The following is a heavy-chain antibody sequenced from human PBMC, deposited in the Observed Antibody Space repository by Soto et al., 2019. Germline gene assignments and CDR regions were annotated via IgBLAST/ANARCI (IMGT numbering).Heavy chain of an antibody. Sequence: SLRLSCAASGFTFSTYAMSWVRQAPGKGLEWVSTINNGGGTHYADSVKGRITISRDNSKNTLYLQMNSLRAEDTAVYYCAKRDSGYDFFDYWGQGTLVTVSS. CDR2: INNGGGT. D-gene: IGHD5-12*01. J-gene: IGHJ4*01. V-gene: IGHV3-23*01. CDR1: GFTFSTYA. CDR3: AKRDSGYDFFDY.